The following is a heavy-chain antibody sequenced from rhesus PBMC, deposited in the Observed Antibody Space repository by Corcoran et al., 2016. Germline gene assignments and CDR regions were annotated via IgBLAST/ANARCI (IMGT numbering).Heavy chain of an antibody. Sequence: QVQLQESGPGLGKTAETRSRTCAVSGASLSSYWWSWIRQPPGKGLEWIGEFNGNSGNSYYYPSLKSRVTISKDASKNQFSLKLSSVTAADTAVYYCARSGYGSGGVYWGQGVMVTVSS. CDR1: GASLSSYW. J-gene: IGHJ4*01. CDR2: FNGNSGNS. CDR3: ARSGYGSGGVY. D-gene: IGHD4-4*01. V-gene: IGHV4-80*01.